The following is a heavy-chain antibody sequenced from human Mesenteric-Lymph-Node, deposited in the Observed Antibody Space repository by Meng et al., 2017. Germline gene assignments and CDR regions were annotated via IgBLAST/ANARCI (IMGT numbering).Heavy chain of an antibody. CDR1: GFSLSTSGVG. Sequence: SGPTLVKPTQTLTLTCTFSGFSLSTSGVGVGWIRQPPGKALEWLTHIYWNGETRYSPSLKSRVTITEDTSKNQVVLTMTNMDPVDTGTYYCVQSLNVKGAFDIWGRGTMVTVSS. CDR3: VQSLNVKGAFDI. V-gene: IGHV2-5*04. J-gene: IGHJ3*02. D-gene: IGHD1-1*01. CDR2: IYWNGET.